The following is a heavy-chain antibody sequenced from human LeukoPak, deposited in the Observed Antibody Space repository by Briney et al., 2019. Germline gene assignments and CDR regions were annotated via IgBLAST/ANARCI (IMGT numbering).Heavy chain of an antibody. CDR3: ARRPLHSQNWLAP. CDR1: GDSFTSYW. J-gene: IGHJ5*02. V-gene: IGHV5-51*01. CDR2: IFPGDSDT. Sequence: GESLKISCKGYGDSFTSYWVAWVRQMPGKGLEWMGIIFPGDSDTRYSPSIQGQVTISVDRSISTAYLQWSSLKASDTAIYYCARRPLHSQNWLAPWGQGTLVTLSS.